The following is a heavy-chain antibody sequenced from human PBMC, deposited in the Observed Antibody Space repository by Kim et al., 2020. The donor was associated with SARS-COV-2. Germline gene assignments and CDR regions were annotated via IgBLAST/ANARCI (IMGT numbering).Heavy chain of an antibody. V-gene: IGHV3-48*02. Sequence: YADSVKGRFTISRDNAKNSLYLQMNSLRDEDTAVYYCASFVDYGDYEFDYWGQGTLVTVSS. D-gene: IGHD4-17*01. CDR3: ASFVDYGDYEFDY. J-gene: IGHJ4*02.